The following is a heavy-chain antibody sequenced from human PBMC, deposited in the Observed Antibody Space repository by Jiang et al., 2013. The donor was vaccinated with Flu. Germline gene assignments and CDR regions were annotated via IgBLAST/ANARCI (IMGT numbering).Heavy chain of an antibody. CDR2: IYYSGPT. J-gene: IGHJ5*01. CDR1: GGPIISHY. D-gene: IGHD2-2*01. V-gene: IGHV4-59*08. CDR3: ARHVGDQLLNSWFDS. Sequence: GSGLVKPSETLSLTCSVSGGPIISHYWSWIRQSPGRGLEWLGYIYYSGPTNYNPSLKSRVTVSVDTSKSQFSLDLKSVTAADTAVYYCARHVGDQLLNSWFDSWGQGTLVTVSS.